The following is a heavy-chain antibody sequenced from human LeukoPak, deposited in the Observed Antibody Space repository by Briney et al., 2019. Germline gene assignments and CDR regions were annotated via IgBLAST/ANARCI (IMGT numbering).Heavy chain of an antibody. J-gene: IGHJ4*02. Sequence: SETLSLTCAVYGGSFSGYYWSWIRQPPGKGLEWIGEINHSRSTNYNPSLKSRVTISVDTSKNQFSLKLSSVTAADTAVYYCARHGQWELPGFDYWGQGTLVTVSS. D-gene: IGHD1-26*01. CDR2: INHSRST. CDR3: ARHGQWELPGFDY. CDR1: GGSFSGYY. V-gene: IGHV4-34*01.